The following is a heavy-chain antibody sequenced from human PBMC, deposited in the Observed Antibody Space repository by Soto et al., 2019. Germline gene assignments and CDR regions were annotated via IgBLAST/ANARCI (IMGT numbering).Heavy chain of an antibody. V-gene: IGHV4-39*01. CDR2: IYYSGST. J-gene: IGHJ5*02. Sequence: KASETLSLTCTVSGGSISSSSYYWGWIRQPPGKGLEWIGSIYYSGSTYYNPSLKSRVTISVDTSKNQFSLKLSSVTAADTAVYYCARQLRPPIAARTGFEDWFDPWGQGTLVTVSS. CDR3: ARQLRPPIAARTGFEDWFDP. CDR1: GGSISSSSYY. D-gene: IGHD6-6*01.